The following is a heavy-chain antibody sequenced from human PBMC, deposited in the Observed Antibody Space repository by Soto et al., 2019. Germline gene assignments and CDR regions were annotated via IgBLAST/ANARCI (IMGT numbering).Heavy chain of an antibody. J-gene: IGHJ4*02. D-gene: IGHD5-18*01. CDR2: ISAYNGNT. Sequence: ASVKVSCKASGYTFTSYGIGWVRQAPGQGLEWMGWISAYNGNTNYAQKLQGRVTLTTDTSTSTAYMELRSLISGDTAVYFCARDPPGGYSYGYVLDYWGQGTPVTVSS. V-gene: IGHV1-18*01. CDR3: ARDPPGGYSYGYVLDY. CDR1: GYTFTSYG.